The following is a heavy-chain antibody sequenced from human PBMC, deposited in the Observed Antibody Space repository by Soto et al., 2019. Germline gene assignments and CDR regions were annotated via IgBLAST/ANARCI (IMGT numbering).Heavy chain of an antibody. Sequence: QAQLVQSGAEVKKPGASVKVSCKTSGYTFNTYGISWVRQVPGQVPEWMGWISGYNGYTKYAQKFQGRVTMTTDTSTSTAYMDMRSLRSADPAVYYCARPGTILGRNGMDVWGQGTTVIVSS. CDR2: ISGYNGYT. D-gene: IGHD3-3*01. J-gene: IGHJ6*02. V-gene: IGHV1-18*04. CDR3: ARPGTILGRNGMDV. CDR1: GYTFNTYG.